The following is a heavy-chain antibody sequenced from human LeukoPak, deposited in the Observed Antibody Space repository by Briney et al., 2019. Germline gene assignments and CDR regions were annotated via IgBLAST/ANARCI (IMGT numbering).Heavy chain of an antibody. CDR1: GFTFSSYD. CDR2: IGTAGDT. D-gene: IGHD3-3*01. J-gene: IGHJ4*02. V-gene: IGHV3-13*01. Sequence: GGSLRLSCAASGFTFSSYDMHWVRQATGKGLEWVSAIGTAGDTYYPGSVKGRLTISRGNAKNSLYLQMNSLRAEDTAVYYCARGVVYPTWSGPHWSDYWGQGTLVTVSS. CDR3: ARGVVYPTWSGPHWSDY.